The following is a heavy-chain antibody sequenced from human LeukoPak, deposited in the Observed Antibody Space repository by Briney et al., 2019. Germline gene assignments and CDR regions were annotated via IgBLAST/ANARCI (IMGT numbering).Heavy chain of an antibody. CDR3: ARDQIQHCYDSSGYYDY. CDR1: GFTFSTYS. V-gene: IGHV3-48*02. J-gene: IGHJ4*02. D-gene: IGHD3-22*01. CDR2: ISTSSSTI. Sequence: PGGSLRHSCAASGFTFSTYSMNWVRQAPEKGLEWVSYISTSSSTIYYADSVKGRFTISRDNAKNSLYLQMNSLTDEDTAVYYCARDQIQHCYDSSGYYDYWGQGTLVTVSS.